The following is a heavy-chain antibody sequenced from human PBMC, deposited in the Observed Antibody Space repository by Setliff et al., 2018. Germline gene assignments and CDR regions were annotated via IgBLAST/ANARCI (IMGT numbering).Heavy chain of an antibody. V-gene: IGHV4-61*09. J-gene: IGHJ6*02. CDR2: IYTSGST. CDR3: ARKKTVYWYYGMDV. Sequence: PSETLSLTCTVSGGSISSGSYYWSWIRQPAGKGLEWIGHIYTSGSTNYNPSLKSRVTISVDTSKKQFSLKLSSVTAADTAVYYCARKKTVYWYYGMDVWGQGTTVTVSS. CDR1: GGSISSGSYY. D-gene: IGHD2-15*01.